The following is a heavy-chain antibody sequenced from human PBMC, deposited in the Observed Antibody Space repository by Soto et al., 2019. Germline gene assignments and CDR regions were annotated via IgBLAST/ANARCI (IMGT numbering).Heavy chain of an antibody. V-gene: IGHV3-7*01. J-gene: IGHJ6*03. CDR3: ARVKNYYYYYMDV. Sequence: EVQLVESGGGLVQPGGSLRLSCAASRFTFSGYWMSWVRQAPGKGLEWVANIKQDGSEKYYVDSVKGRFTISRDNAKNSLYLQMNSLRAEDTAVYYCARVKNYYYYYMDVWGKGTTVTVSS. CDR2: IKQDGSEK. CDR1: RFTFSGYW.